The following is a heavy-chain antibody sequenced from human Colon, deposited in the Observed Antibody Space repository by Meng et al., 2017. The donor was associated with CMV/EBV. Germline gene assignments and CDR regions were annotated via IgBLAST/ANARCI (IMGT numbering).Heavy chain of an antibody. V-gene: IGHV3-30*04. CDR3: AREVFYSSSSGYFDY. D-gene: IGHD6-6*01. CDR1: GFTFSSYA. J-gene: IGHJ4*02. CDR2: ISYDGSNK. Sequence: SGFTFSSYAMHWVRQAPDKGLEWVAVISYDGSNKYYADSVKGRFTISRDNSKNTLYLQMNSLRAEDTAVYYCAREVFYSSSSGYFDYWGQGTLVTVSS.